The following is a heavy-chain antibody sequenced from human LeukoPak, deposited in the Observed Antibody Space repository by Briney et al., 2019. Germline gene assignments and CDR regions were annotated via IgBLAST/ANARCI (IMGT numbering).Heavy chain of an antibody. CDR2: ISWNSGSI. CDR1: GFTFDDYA. J-gene: IGHJ4*02. CDR3: AKDSSSGWYKD. Sequence: GGSLRLSCAASGFTFDDYAMHWVRQAPGKGLEWVSGISWNSGSIGYADSVKGRFTISRDNAKNSLYLQMNSLRAEDTALYYCAKDSSSGWYKDWGQGTLVTVPS. D-gene: IGHD6-19*01. V-gene: IGHV3-9*01.